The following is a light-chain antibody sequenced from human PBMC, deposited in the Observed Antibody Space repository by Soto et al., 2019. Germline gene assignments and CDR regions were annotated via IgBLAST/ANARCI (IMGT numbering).Light chain of an antibody. Sequence: EIVLTQSPATLSLSPGARAPLSCRASQSVSSNLAWYQQKPGQAPRLLIYGASTRATGIPARFSGSGSGTEFTLTISSLQSEDFAVYFCQQYNYWPTFGQGTRLEIK. CDR2: GAS. CDR1: QSVSSN. V-gene: IGKV3-15*01. CDR3: QQYNYWPT. J-gene: IGKJ5*01.